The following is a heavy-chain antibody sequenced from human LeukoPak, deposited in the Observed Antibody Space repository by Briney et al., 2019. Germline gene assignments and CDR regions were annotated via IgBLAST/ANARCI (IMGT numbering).Heavy chain of an antibody. CDR3: ARTTRNGFGVVIIPTAPLDAFDI. Sequence: LRLSCAASGFTFSSHAMSWIRQHPGKGLEWIGYIYYSGSTYYNPSLKSRVTISVDTSKNQFSLKLSSVTAADTAVYYCARTTRNGFGVVIIPTAPLDAFDIWGQGTMVTVSS. J-gene: IGHJ3*02. V-gene: IGHV4-31*02. D-gene: IGHD3-3*01. CDR2: IYYSGST. CDR1: GFTFSSHA.